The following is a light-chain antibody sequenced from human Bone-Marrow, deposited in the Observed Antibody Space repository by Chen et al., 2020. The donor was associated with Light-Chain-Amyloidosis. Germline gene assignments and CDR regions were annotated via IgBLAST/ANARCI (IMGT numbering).Light chain of an antibody. J-gene: IGLJ1*01. CDR3: SSYTITNTIV. V-gene: IGLV2-14*01. Sequence: QSALTQPASVSGSPGQSITIPCPGTSSDVGGDNHVSWYQQHPDKAPELMIYEVTNRPSGVPDRFSGSKSDNTASLTISGLQTEDEADYFCSSYTITNTIVFGSGTRVTVL. CDR2: EVT. CDR1: SSDVGGDNH.